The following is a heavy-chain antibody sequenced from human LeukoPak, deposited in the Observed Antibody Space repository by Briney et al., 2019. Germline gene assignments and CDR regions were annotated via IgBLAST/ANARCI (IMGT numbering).Heavy chain of an antibody. CDR3: ARAPKGYYRKTFDY. D-gene: IGHD3-3*01. CDR2: INHSGST. Sequence: SETLSLTCAVYGGSFSGYYWSWIRQPPGKGLEWIGEINHSGSTNYNPSPKSRVTISVDTSKNQFSLKLSSVTAADTAVYYCARAPKGYYRKTFDYWGQGTLVTVSS. CDR1: GGSFSGYY. V-gene: IGHV4-34*01. J-gene: IGHJ4*02.